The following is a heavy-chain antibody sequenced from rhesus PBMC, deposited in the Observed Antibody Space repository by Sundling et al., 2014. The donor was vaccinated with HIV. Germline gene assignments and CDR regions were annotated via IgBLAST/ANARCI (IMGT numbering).Heavy chain of an antibody. CDR2: INGHSGNT. V-gene: IGHV4-80*01. CDR3: ARWGSGSSFYY. J-gene: IGHJ4*01. CDR1: GGSFSAYY. Sequence: QVQLQESGPGLVKPSETLSLTCAVSGGSFSAYYWGWIRQSPGKGLEWIGEINGHSGNTNYNPSLKSRVTISRDTSKNQFSLKLTSVTAADTAVYYCARWGSGSSFYYWGQGVLVTVSS. D-gene: IGHD1-44*02.